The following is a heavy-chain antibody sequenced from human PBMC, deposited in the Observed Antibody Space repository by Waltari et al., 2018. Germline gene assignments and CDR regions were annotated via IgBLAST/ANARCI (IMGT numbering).Heavy chain of an antibody. D-gene: IGHD4-4*01. CDR1: GFTLNNFS. J-gene: IGHJ4*02. CDR2: IKQAGTEE. V-gene: IGHV3-7*01. Sequence: EVQLVESGGGLVQPGGSLRLSCTASGFTLNNFSMSWVRQAPGKGLEWVANIKQAGTEEYYVDSVQGRFTISKDSAKNSMYLQMNSLRVEDTGIYYCAHLDSITTLNYWGQGTLVSVSS. CDR3: AHLDSITTLNY.